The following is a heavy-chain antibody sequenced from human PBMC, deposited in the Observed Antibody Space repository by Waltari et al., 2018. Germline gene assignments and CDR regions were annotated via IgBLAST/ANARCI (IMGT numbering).Heavy chain of an antibody. CDR1: GFVVGSHY. J-gene: IGHJ4*02. CDR3: ARGGRAAVTAFDS. V-gene: IGHV3-53*01. Sequence: EVQMVESGGGLMQPGGSLRLSGAASGFVVGSHYMRWVRQAPGKGLEWVSVIYSGNTTYYGDSVKGRFTISRDSSKNTVYLQMNSLRAEDTAVYYCARGGRAAVTAFDSWGQGTLVTVSS. D-gene: IGHD2-21*02. CDR2: IYSGNTT.